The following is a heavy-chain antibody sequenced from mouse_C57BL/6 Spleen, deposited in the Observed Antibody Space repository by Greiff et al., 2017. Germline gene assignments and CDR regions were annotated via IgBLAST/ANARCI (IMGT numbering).Heavy chain of an antibody. CDR3: TGGSSYYARDY. J-gene: IGHJ4*01. V-gene: IGHV6-3*01. D-gene: IGHD1-1*01. CDR2: IRLKSDNYAT. Sequence: EVMLVESGGGLVQPGGSMKLSCVASGFTFSNYWMNWVRQSPEKGLEWVAQIRLKSDNYATHYAESVKGRFTISRDDSKSSVYLQMNNLRAEDTGIYYCTGGSSYYARDYWGQGTSVTVSA. CDR1: GFTFSNYW.